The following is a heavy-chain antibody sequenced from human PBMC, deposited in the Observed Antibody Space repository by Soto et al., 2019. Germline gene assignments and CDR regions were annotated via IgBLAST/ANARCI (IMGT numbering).Heavy chain of an antibody. D-gene: IGHD6-13*01. CDR2: INHSGST. CDR3: ARGRIAAAVDY. V-gene: IGHV4-34*01. CDR1: GGSFSGYY. Sequence: LSLTCAVYGGSFSGYYWSWIRQPPGKGLEWIGEINHSGSTNYDPSLKSRVTISVDTSKNQFSLKLSSVTAADTAVYYCARGRIAAAVDYWGQGTLVTVSS. J-gene: IGHJ4*02.